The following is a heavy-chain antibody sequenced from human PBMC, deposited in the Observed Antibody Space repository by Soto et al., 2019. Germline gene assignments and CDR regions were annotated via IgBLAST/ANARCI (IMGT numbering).Heavy chain of an antibody. V-gene: IGHV3-7*01. J-gene: IGHJ5*02. Sequence: PGGSLRLSCAASGFTFSSYWMSWVRQAPGKGLEWVANIKQDGSEKYYVDSVKGRFTISRDNAKNSLYLQMNSLRAEDTAVYYCARERSGDTIFGVVIQPYNWFDPWGQGTLVTVSS. CDR3: ARERSGDTIFGVVIQPYNWFDP. D-gene: IGHD3-3*01. CDR1: GFTFSSYW. CDR2: IKQDGSEK.